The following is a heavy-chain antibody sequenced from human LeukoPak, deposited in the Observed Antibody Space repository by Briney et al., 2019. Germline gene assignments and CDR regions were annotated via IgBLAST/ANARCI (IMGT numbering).Heavy chain of an antibody. CDR1: GFTFSSYE. D-gene: IGHD5-12*01. J-gene: IGHJ4*02. CDR3: ARGPSGYHNT. Sequence: GGSLRLSCVASGFTFSSYEMNWVRQAPGKGPEWVSYISRSGDETYYADSAKGRFTISRDNAKNTLYLQMNSLRAEDTAVYYCARGPSGYHNTGGQGTLVTVSS. V-gene: IGHV3-48*03. CDR2: ISRSGDET.